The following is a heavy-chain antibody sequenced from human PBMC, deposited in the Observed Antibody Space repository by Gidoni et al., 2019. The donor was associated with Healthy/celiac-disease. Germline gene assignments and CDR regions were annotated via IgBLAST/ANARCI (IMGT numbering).Heavy chain of an antibody. V-gene: IGHV3-23*01. CDR1: GFTFGRYA. CDR3: AKEHSQSDAFDI. Sequence: EVQLLESGGGLVQPGGSLRLPCAASGFTFGRYAMSWVRQATGKGLEWVSAISGSGGSTYYADSVKGRFTISRDNSKNTLYLQMNSLRAEDTAVYYCAKEHSQSDAFDIWGQGTMVTVSS. CDR2: ISGSGGST. J-gene: IGHJ3*02. D-gene: IGHD6-13*01.